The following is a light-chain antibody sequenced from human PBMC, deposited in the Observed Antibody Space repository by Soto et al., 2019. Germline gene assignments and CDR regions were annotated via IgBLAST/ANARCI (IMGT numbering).Light chain of an antibody. V-gene: IGKV1-5*03. Sequence: DIQMTQSPSTLSASVGDRVTITCRASQSISSWLAWYQQKPGKAPKLLIYKASSLEGGVPSRFSGSGSGTEFTLTISSLQPDDFATYYCQHYNSSFGQGTKQEIK. CDR1: QSISSW. CDR3: QHYNSS. J-gene: IGKJ2*01. CDR2: KAS.